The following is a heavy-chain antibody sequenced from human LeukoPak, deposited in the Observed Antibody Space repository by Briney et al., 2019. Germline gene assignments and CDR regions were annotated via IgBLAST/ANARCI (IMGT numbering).Heavy chain of an antibody. CDR2: IYYSGST. CDR1: GGSISSSSYY. J-gene: IGHJ4*02. V-gene: IGHV4-39*01. D-gene: IGHD1-1*01. CDR3: ATTSTTGTTGLFDY. Sequence: SETLSLTCTVSGGSISSSSYYWGWIRQPPGKGLEWIGSIYYSGSTYYNPSLKSRVTISVDTSKNQFSLKLSSVTAVDTAVYYCATTSTTGTTGLFDYWGQGTLVTVSS.